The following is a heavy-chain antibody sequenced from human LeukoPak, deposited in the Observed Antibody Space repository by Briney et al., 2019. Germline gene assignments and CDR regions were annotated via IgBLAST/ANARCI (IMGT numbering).Heavy chain of an antibody. V-gene: IGHV3-30*03. J-gene: IGHJ4*02. CDR3: AGANYYDSSGYPRSFDY. D-gene: IGHD3-22*01. Sequence: HPGRSLRLSCAASGFTFRSYGMHWVRQAPGKGLEWVTVISYDGGNKYYADSVKGRFTISRDNAKNTLYLQMNSLRAEDTAVYYCAGANYYDSSGYPRSFDYWGQGTLVTVSS. CDR2: ISYDGGNK. CDR1: GFTFRSYG.